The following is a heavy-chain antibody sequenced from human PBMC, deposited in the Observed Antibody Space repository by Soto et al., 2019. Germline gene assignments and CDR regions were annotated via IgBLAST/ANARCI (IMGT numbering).Heavy chain of an antibody. J-gene: IGHJ5*02. D-gene: IGHD3-9*01. CDR2: IYYSGST. V-gene: IGHV4-59*01. Sequence: PSETPSLTCTVSGGSISSYYWSWIRQPPGKGLEWIGYIYYSGSTNYNPSLKSRVTISVDTSKNQFSLKLSSVTAADTAVYYCARVETYYDILTGYYTAGGWFDPWGQGTLVTVSS. CDR3: ARVETYYDILTGYYTAGGWFDP. CDR1: GGSISSYY.